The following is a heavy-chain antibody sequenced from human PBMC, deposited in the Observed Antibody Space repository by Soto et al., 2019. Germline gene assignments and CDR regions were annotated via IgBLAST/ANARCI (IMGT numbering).Heavy chain of an antibody. D-gene: IGHD6-13*01. CDR2: VFWNDDK. V-gene: IGHV2-5*01. CDR3: AQRHPIYSRSWDY. CDR1: GFSLSTSGVG. J-gene: IGHJ4*02. Sequence: SGPTLVNPTQTLTLTCTFSGFSLSTSGVGVGWVRQPPGKALGWLALVFWNDDKRYSPSLKSRLIITKDTSKKQVVLTMTNMDPVDTATYYCAQRHPIYSRSWDYWGPGTQVTVPQ.